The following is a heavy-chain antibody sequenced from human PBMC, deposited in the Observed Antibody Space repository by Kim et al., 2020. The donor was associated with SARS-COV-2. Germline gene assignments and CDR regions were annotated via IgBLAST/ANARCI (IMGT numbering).Heavy chain of an antibody. CDR2: IIPIFGTA. V-gene: IGHV1-69*13. J-gene: IGHJ6*02. D-gene: IGHD6-13*01. CDR1: GGTFSSYA. Sequence: SVKVSCKASGGTFSSYAISWVRQAPGQGLEWMGGIIPIFGTANYAQKFQGRVTITADESTSTAYMELSSLRSEDTAVYYCARKFIAGYRLYSSSWYVTGRDADYYYGMDVWGQGTTVTVSS. CDR3: ARKFIAGYRLYSSSWYVTGRDADYYYGMDV.